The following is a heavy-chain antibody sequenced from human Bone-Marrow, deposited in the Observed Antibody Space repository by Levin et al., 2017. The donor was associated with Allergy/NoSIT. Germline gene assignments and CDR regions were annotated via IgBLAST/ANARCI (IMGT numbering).Heavy chain of an antibody. J-gene: IGHJ6*02. Sequence: NPSETLSLTCTVSGAFISNYYWSWIRQPPGKGLEWIGYISKSGSTIYNPSLDSRTIISIDMSKNHFSLRLRSVTAADTAVYYCATVPVYGMDVWGQGTTVTV. V-gene: IGHV4-59*01. CDR2: ISKSGST. D-gene: IGHD3-10*02. CDR3: ATVPVYGMDV. CDR1: GAFISNYY.